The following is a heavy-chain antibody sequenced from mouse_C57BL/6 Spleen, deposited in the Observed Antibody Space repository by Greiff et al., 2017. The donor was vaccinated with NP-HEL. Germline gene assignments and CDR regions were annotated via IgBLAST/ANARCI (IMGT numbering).Heavy chain of an antibody. D-gene: IGHD2-4*01. CDR1: GYSITSGYY. J-gene: IGHJ4*01. V-gene: IGHV3-6*01. CDR2: ISYDGSN. CDR3: ARDHDYIYAMDY. Sequence: DVQLQESGPGLVKPSQSLSLTCSVTGYSITSGYYWNWIRQFPGNKLEWMGYISYDGSNNYNPSLKNRISITRDTSKNQFFLKLNSVTTEDTATYYCARDHDYIYAMDYWGQGTSVTVSS.